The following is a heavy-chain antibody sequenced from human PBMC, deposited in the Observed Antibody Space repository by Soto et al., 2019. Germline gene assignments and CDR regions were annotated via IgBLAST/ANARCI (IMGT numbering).Heavy chain of an antibody. CDR2: INPQTGGT. CDR1: GYTFTGYY. J-gene: IGHJ6*02. D-gene: IGHD2-2*01. Sequence: KVSCKASGYTFTGYYIHWVREAPGQGLEWMGWINPQTGGTSYAQKFQGRVTLSRDTSINTAYLELSRLRFDDAAVYFCARERYQVISDGMDVWGQGTTVTVSS. CDR3: ARERYQVISDGMDV. V-gene: IGHV1-2*02.